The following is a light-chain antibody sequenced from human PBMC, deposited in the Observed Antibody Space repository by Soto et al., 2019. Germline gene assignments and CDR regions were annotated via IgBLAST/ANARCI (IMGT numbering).Light chain of an antibody. J-gene: IGKJ2*01. Sequence: DIQMTQSPSTLSASVGDRVTITCRASQSISSWLAWYQRKPGKAPKLLIYKASSLESGVPSRFSGSGSGTEFTLTISSLQPDDFATYYCHQYDNVPQTFGRGTKLEIK. V-gene: IGKV1-5*03. CDR2: KAS. CDR1: QSISSW. CDR3: HQYDNVPQT.